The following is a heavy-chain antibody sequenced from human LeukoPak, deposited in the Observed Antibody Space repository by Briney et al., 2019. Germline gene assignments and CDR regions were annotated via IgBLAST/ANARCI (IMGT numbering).Heavy chain of an antibody. V-gene: IGHV1-69*13. D-gene: IGHD3-9*01. CDR3: ARDGYDILTGFRWFDP. Sequence: SVKVSCKASGGTFSSYAISWVRQAPGQGLEWMGGIIPIFGTANYAQKFQGRVTITADESTSTAYMELSSLRSEDTAVYYCARDGYDILTGFRWFDPWGQGTLVTVSS. CDR1: GGTFSSYA. CDR2: IIPIFGTA. J-gene: IGHJ5*02.